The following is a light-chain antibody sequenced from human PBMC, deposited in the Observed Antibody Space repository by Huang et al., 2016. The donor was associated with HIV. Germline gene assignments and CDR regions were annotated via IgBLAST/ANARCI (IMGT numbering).Light chain of an antibody. Sequence: IQMTQSPTSLSASVGDRVSITCRASQSISTYLNWYQQKPGKAPKLLISSASSLHSGVPSRFSGSDSGTDFTLTSKGLQLDDFATYYCQQSYSALSSFGPGTRL. CDR1: QSISTY. V-gene: IGKV1-39*01. CDR2: SAS. J-gene: IGKJ5*01. CDR3: QQSYSALSS.